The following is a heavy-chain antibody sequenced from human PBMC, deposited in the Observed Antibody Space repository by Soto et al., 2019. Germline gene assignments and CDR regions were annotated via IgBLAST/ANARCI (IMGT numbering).Heavy chain of an antibody. CDR2: ISYDGDNE. J-gene: IGHJ4*02. D-gene: IGHD2-2*01. CDR3: AKDGGTVYCTRPGCSAKHFDY. Sequence: QVQLVESGGGVVQPGRSLRLSCAASGFTFSNYAMHWVRQAPGKGLEWLAIISYDGDNEYYADSVRGRFTISRDNSKNTLYLQTNNLRHEDTAVYYCAKDGGTVYCTRPGCSAKHFDYWGQGTLVTVSS. CDR1: GFTFSNYA. V-gene: IGHV3-30*18.